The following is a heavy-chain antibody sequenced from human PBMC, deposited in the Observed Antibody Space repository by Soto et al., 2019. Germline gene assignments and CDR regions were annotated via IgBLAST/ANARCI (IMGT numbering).Heavy chain of an antibody. CDR2: IGTAGDT. D-gene: IGHD5-18*01. CDR1: GFTFSSYD. Sequence: EVPLVESGGGLVQPGGSLRLSCAASGFTFSSYDMHWVRQATGKGLEWVSAIGTAGDTYYPGSVKGRFTISRENAKNSLYLQMNSLRAGDTAVYYCARGGVDTASYGMDVWGQGTTVTVSS. J-gene: IGHJ6*02. V-gene: IGHV3-13*04. CDR3: ARGGVDTASYGMDV.